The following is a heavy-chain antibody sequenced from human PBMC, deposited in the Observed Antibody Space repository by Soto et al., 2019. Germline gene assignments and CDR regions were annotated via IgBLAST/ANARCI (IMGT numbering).Heavy chain of an antibody. D-gene: IGHD1-7*01. J-gene: IGHJ4*02. CDR2: ISYDGSNK. CDR1: GFTFSSYV. CDR3: ARGTMALDY. Sequence: QVQLVESGGGVVQPGRSLRLSCAASGFTFSSYVMHWVRQAPGKGLEWVAVISYDGSNKYYADSVKGRFTISRDNSKNTLYLQMNSLRAEDTAVYYCARGTMALDYWGQGTLVTVSS. V-gene: IGHV3-30-3*01.